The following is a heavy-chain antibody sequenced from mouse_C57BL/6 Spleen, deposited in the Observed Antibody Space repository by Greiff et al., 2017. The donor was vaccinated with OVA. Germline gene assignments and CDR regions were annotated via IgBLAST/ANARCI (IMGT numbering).Heavy chain of an antibody. CDR3: AREGGSEWAWFAY. CDR1: GYTFTDYY. D-gene: IGHD3-2*02. CDR2: LYPGSGNT. Sequence: QVQLQQSGAELVRPGASVKLSCKASGYTFTDYYINWVKQRPGQGLEWIARLYPGSGNTYYNEKFKGKATLTAEKSSSTAYMQLSSLTSEDSAVYFCAREGGSEWAWFAYWGQGTLVTVSA. V-gene: IGHV1-76*01. J-gene: IGHJ3*01.